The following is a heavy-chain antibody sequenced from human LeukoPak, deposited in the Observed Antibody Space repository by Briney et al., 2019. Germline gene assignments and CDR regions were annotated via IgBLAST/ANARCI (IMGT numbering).Heavy chain of an antibody. CDR2: IKSKTDGGTT. V-gene: IGHV3-15*01. Sequence: GGSLRLSCAASGFTFSNAWTSWVRQAPGKGLEWVGRIKSKTDGGTTDYAAPVKGRFTISRDDSKNTLYLQMNSLKTEDTAVYYCTTTTVAGTVDYWGQGTLVTVSS. D-gene: IGHD6-19*01. CDR1: GFTFSNAW. J-gene: IGHJ4*02. CDR3: TTTTVAGTVDY.